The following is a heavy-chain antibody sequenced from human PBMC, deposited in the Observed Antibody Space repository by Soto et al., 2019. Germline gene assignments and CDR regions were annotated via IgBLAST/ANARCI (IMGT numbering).Heavy chain of an antibody. CDR2: IIPIFGTA. V-gene: IGHV1-69*13. CDR1: RDTFSSSA. D-gene: IGHD2-21*02. Sequence: SAKVSSKSSRDTFSSSAITWLLQAPVQGLEWMGGIIPIFGTANYAQKFQGRITIIADESTNTVYMELSNLRSADTGVYYCARAPILVSVTLHENYFDSWGQGTLVTVSS. CDR3: ARAPILVSVTLHENYFDS. J-gene: IGHJ4*02.